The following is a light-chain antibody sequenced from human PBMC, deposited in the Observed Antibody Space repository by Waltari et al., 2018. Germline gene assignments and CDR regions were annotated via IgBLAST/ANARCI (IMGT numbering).Light chain of an antibody. V-gene: IGKV1-9*01. CDR3: LHLNSYPYT. CDR1: QGIGIH. CDR2: AAS. J-gene: IGKJ4*01. Sequence: DIRLTQSPSFLSASVGDKVTITCRASQGIGIHLSWYQQDPGKAPKLLFYAASTLQGGVPSRFSGSGSGTEFAFTISGLQPEDFATYFCLHLNSYPYTFGGGTKVDIK.